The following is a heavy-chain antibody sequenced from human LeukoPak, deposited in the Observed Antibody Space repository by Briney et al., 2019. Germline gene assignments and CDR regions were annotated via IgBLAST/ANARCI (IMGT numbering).Heavy chain of an antibody. CDR1: GDSISSNSYY. D-gene: IGHD6-19*01. CDR2: IYYSGST. CDR3: ARGKDSSGWYHPHDY. Sequence: PSETLSLTCTVSGDSISSNSYYWGWIRQPPGKGLEWIGYIYYSGSTNYNPSLKSRVTISVDTSKNQFSLKLSSVTAADTAVYYCARGKDSSGWYHPHDYWGQGTLVTVSS. J-gene: IGHJ4*02. V-gene: IGHV4-61*05.